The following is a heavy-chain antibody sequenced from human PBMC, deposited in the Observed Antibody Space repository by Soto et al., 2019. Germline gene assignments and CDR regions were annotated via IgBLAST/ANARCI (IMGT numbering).Heavy chain of an antibody. Sequence: PGGSLRLSCAASGFTFSSYAMSWVRQAPGKGLEWVSAISGSGGSTYYADSVKGRFTISRDNSKNTLYLQMNSLRAEDTAVYYCAKGGTDYGDYYYYYYGMDVWGQGTTVTVSS. J-gene: IGHJ6*02. CDR1: GFTFSSYA. CDR3: AKGGTDYGDYYYYYYGMDV. D-gene: IGHD4-17*01. V-gene: IGHV3-23*01. CDR2: ISGSGGST.